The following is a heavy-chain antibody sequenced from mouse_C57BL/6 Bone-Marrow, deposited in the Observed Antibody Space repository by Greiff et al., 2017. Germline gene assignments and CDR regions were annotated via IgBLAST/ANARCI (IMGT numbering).Heavy chain of an antibody. V-gene: IGHV5-17*01. CDR2: ISSGSSTI. CDR3: ASAITTASSFAY. D-gene: IGHD1-2*01. CDR1: GFTFSDYG. Sequence: EVHVVESGGGLVKPGRSLKLSCAASGFTFSDYGMHWVRQAPEKGLEWIAYISSGSSTIYYADTVKGRFTISRDNSKNTLFLQMTSLRSEDTAMYYGASAITTASSFAYWGQGTLVTVSA. J-gene: IGHJ3*01.